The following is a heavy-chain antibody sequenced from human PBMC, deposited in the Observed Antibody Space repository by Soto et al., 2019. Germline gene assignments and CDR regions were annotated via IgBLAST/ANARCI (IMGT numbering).Heavy chain of an antibody. Sequence: ASVKVSCKASGYTFTSYYMNWVRQAPGQGLEWMGTINPSTGITTYAQKFQGRITLTRDTSTSTIYMEMGRLKSEDTAVYYCARGSYSDYWGQGTLVTVSS. D-gene: IGHD2-2*02. J-gene: IGHJ4*02. CDR3: ARGSYSDY. CDR2: INPSTGIT. V-gene: IGHV1-46*01. CDR1: GYTFTSYY.